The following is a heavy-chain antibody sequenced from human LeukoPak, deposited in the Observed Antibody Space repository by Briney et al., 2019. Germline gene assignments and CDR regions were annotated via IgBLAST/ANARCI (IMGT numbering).Heavy chain of an antibody. V-gene: IGHV1-18*04. Sequence: ASVKVSCKASGYTFPSYFMHWVRQAPGQGLEWMGRISGYNGNTNYAQKLQGRVTMTTDSSTSTAYMELRSLRSDDTAVYYCARATVTDTVGYYYGMDVWGQGTTVTVSS. J-gene: IGHJ6*02. CDR3: ARATVTDTVGYYYGMDV. D-gene: IGHD4-23*01. CDR1: GYTFPSYF. CDR2: ISGYNGNT.